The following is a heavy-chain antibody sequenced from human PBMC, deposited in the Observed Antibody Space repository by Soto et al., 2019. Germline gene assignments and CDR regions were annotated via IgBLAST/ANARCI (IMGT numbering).Heavy chain of an antibody. J-gene: IGHJ6*02. D-gene: IGHD5-12*01. CDR2: MYYTGST. V-gene: IGHV4-59*13. CDR1: GGSISSYY. Sequence: QVQVQESGPGLVKPSETLSLTCTVSGGSISSYYWSWIRQPPGKGLEWIGYMYYTGSTNYNPSLKSRVTISVDTSTNQFPLKLSSVTASDTAVYYCARERELLRERGGMYVWGQGLTVTVSS. CDR3: ARERELLRERGGMYV.